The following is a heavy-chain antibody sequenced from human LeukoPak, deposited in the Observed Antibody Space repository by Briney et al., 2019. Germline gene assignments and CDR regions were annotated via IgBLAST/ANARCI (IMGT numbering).Heavy chain of an antibody. CDR2: ISSSGSTI. CDR1: GFTFSSYE. V-gene: IGHV3-48*03. Sequence: GGSLRLSCAASGFTFSSYEMNWVRQAPGKGLEWVSYISSSGSTIYYADSVKGRFTISRDNAKNSLYLQMNSLGAEDTAVYYCAAAYGSGEGYFGYWGQGTLVTVSS. D-gene: IGHD3-10*01. CDR3: AAAYGSGEGYFGY. J-gene: IGHJ4*02.